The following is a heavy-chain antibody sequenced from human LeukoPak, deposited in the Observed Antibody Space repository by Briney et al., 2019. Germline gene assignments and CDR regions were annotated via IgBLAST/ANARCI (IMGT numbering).Heavy chain of an antibody. J-gene: IGHJ4*02. V-gene: IGHV1-46*01. Sequence: ASVKVSCKATGYTFTRHYIHWIRQAPGQGLEWMGIISPSDGSTNHAQKFQGRVTMTTDTSTSTVYMDLSGLRSEDTAVYYCAREGGGLGYFDSWGQGTLVTVSS. CDR1: GYTFTRHY. CDR3: AREGGGLGYFDS. D-gene: IGHD3-16*01. CDR2: ISPSDGST.